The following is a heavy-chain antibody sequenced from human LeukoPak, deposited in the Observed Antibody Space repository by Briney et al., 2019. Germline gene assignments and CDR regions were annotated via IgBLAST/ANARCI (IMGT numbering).Heavy chain of an antibody. CDR1: GFIFNNYA. CDR2: ISGNGGNT. CDR3: AKGTDYDFWTGYSYFYAMDV. Sequence: GGSLRLSCAASGFIFNNYAMSWVRQAPGKGLEWVSDISGNGGNTYYADSVKGRFTISRDNSKNTLYLQMNSLRAEDTAVYYCAKGTDYDFWTGYSYFYAMDVWGQGTTVTVSS. J-gene: IGHJ6*02. D-gene: IGHD3-3*01. V-gene: IGHV3-23*01.